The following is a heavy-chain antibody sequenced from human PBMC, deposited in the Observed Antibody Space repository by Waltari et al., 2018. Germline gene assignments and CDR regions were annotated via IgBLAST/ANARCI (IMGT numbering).Heavy chain of an antibody. CDR3: ARGYYDSSGYYYPAFDI. V-gene: IGHV1-69*10. Sequence: QVQLVQSGAEVKKPGSSVKVSCKASGGTFSSYAISWVRQAPGQGLEWMGGIIPILGIANYAQKFQGRVTITADKSTSTAYMELSSLRAEDTAVYYCARGYYDSSGYYYPAFDIWGQGTMVTVSS. CDR1: GGTFSSYA. D-gene: IGHD3-22*01. CDR2: IIPILGIA. J-gene: IGHJ3*02.